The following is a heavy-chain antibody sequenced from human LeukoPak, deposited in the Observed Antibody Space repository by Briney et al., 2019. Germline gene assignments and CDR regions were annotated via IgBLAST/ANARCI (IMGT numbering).Heavy chain of an antibody. D-gene: IGHD3-10*01. CDR1: GFTFSSYA. Sequence: GGSLRLSCAASGFTFSSYAMHWVRQAPGKGLEWVAVISYDGSNKYYADSVKGRFTISRDNSKNTLYLQMNSLRAEDTAVYYCARGNGAMVRGVTITLLFDYWGQGTLVTVSS. CDR2: ISYDGSNK. J-gene: IGHJ4*02. V-gene: IGHV3-30*04. CDR3: ARGNGAMVRGVTITLLFDY.